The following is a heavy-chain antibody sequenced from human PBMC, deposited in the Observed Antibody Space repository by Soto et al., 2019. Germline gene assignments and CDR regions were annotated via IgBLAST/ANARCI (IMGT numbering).Heavy chain of an antibody. D-gene: IGHD6-13*01. CDR1: GFTFSSYA. CDR2: ISYDGSNK. CDR3: ARVGGSSSWLGFDY. Sequence: VQLVESGGGVVQPGRSLRLSCAASGFTFSSYAMHWVRQAPGKGLEWVAVISYDGSNKYYADSVKGRFTISRDNSKNTLYLQMNSLRAEDTAVYYCARVGGSSSWLGFDYWGQGTLVTVSS. V-gene: IGHV3-30-3*01. J-gene: IGHJ4*02.